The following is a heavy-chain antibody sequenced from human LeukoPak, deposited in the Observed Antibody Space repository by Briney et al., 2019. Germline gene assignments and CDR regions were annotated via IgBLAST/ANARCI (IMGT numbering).Heavy chain of an antibody. D-gene: IGHD2-8*02. Sequence: GRSLRLSCAASGFTFSTFAMIWVRQPPGKGLEWVSSIFPSGGEIHYADSVRGRFTISRDKSKNTLSLQINSLRAGDTAIYYCATYRQVLLPFESWGQGTLVTVSS. V-gene: IGHV3-23*01. CDR2: IFPSGGEI. CDR3: ATYRQVLLPFES. CDR1: GFTFSTFA. J-gene: IGHJ4*02.